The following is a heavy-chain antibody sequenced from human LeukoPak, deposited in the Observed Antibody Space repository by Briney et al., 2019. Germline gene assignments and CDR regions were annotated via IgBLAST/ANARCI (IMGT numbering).Heavy chain of an antibody. V-gene: IGHV1-69*06. CDR3: ARGCSGGSYLLWFDP. CDR2: IIPIFGTA. CDR1: GGTFSSYA. J-gene: IGHJ5*02. Sequence: SVKVSCKASGGTFSSYAISWVRQASGQGLEWMGGIIPIFGTANYAQKFQGRVTITADKSTSTAYMELSSLRSEDTAVYYCARGCSGGSYLLWFDPWGQGILVTVSS. D-gene: IGHD2-15*01.